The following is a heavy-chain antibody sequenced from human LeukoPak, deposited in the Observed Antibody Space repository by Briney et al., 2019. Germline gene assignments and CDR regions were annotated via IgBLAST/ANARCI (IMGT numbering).Heavy chain of an antibody. J-gene: IGHJ4*02. CDR1: GGSFSGYY. Sequence: PSETLSLTCAVYGGSFSGYYWSWIRQPPGKGLEWIGEINHSGSTNYNPSLKSRVTISVDTSKNQFSLKLSSVTAADTAVYYCAREEYSYGLVGDWGQGTLVTVSS. CDR3: AREEYSYGLVGD. V-gene: IGHV4-34*01. D-gene: IGHD5-18*01. CDR2: INHSGST.